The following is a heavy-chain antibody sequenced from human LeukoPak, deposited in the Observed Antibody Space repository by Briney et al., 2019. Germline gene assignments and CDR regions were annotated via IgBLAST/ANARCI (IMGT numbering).Heavy chain of an antibody. D-gene: IGHD3-22*01. CDR3: GYYDSSGYYDNDY. Sequence: PGGSLRLSCAASGFTSSDYYMSWIRQAPGKGLEWVSYISSSGSTIYYADSVKGRFTISRDNAKNSLYLQMNSLRAEDTAVYYCGYYDSSGYYDNDYWGQGTLVTVSS. V-gene: IGHV3-11*01. CDR2: ISSSGSTI. CDR1: GFTSSDYY. J-gene: IGHJ4*02.